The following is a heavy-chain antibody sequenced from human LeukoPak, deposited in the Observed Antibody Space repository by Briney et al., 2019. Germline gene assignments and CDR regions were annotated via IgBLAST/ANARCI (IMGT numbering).Heavy chain of an antibody. CDR3: AKVNYYDSSGYY. CDR2: ISTSGGST. CDR1: GFTFSSYW. D-gene: IGHD3-22*01. V-gene: IGHV3-23*01. J-gene: IGHJ4*02. Sequence: SGGSLRLSCAASGFTFSSYWMTWVRQAPGKGLEWVSAISTSGGSTYYADSVKGRFTISRDNSKNTLFLQLNNLRAEDTAVYYCAKVNYYDSSGYYWGQGTLVTVSS.